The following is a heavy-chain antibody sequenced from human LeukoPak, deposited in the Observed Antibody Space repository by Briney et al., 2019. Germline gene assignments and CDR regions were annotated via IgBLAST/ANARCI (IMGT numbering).Heavy chain of an antibody. D-gene: IGHD4-23*01. CDR3: ARVGVDYSGNIIKYFFDY. Sequence: PSETLSLTCTVSGGPISSYQWSWTRQPPGKGLEWIGNIYYSGSANYNPSLKSRVIISVDTSKNQFSLKLSPVTAADTAVYYCARVGVDYSGNIIKYFFDYWGQGTLVTVSS. J-gene: IGHJ4*02. CDR2: IYYSGSA. CDR1: GGPISSYQ. V-gene: IGHV4-59*01.